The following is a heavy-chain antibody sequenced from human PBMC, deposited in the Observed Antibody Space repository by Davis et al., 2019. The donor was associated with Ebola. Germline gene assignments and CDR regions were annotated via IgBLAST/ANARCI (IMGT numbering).Heavy chain of an antibody. CDR2: INHSGST. V-gene: IGHV4-34*01. CDR3: ARGRGIAVALHWFDP. Sequence: MPSETLSLTCAVYGGSFSGYYWSWIRQPPGKGLEWLGEINHSGSTNYNPSLKSRVTISVDTSKNQFSLKLSSVTAADTAVYYCARGRGIAVALHWFDPWGQGTLVTVSS. J-gene: IGHJ5*02. CDR1: GGSFSGYY. D-gene: IGHD6-19*01.